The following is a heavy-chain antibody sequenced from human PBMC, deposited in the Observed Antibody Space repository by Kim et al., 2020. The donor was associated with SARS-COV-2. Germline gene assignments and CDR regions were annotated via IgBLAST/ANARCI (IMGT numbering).Heavy chain of an antibody. CDR3: ARMVVVPDAQVDS. V-gene: IGHV3-53*04. Sequence: YAKIVEGRLTISSNTPKNTVYHQMRNLRAEETAVYYCARMVVVPDAQVDSWGQGTLVTVSS. D-gene: IGHD2-15*01. J-gene: IGHJ4*02.